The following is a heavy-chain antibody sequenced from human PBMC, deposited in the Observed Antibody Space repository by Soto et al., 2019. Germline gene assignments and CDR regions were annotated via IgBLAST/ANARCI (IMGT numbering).Heavy chain of an antibody. CDR2: VDADGSGT. D-gene: IGHD1-1*01. Sequence: PGGSLRLSCAASGFSFSSYGMHWVRQAPGTGLVWVSRVDADGSGTTYAGSVKGRFSISRDNAKNTVSLQMNNLRAEDTAVYYCAGASGWKFDYWGRGVLVTVSS. CDR3: AGASGWKFDY. CDR1: GFSFSSYG. J-gene: IGHJ4*02. V-gene: IGHV3-74*01.